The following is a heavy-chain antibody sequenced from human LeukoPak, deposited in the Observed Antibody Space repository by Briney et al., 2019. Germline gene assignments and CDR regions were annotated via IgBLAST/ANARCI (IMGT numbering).Heavy chain of an antibody. CDR1: GGTFSSYA. CDR2: IIPIFGTA. Sequence: ASVKVSCKTSGGTFSSYAISWVRQAPGQGLEWMGRIIPIFGTANYAQKFQGRVTITTDESTSTAYMELSSLRSEDTAVYYCARTGRDGYNYGNWFDPWGQGTLVTVSS. V-gene: IGHV1-69*05. J-gene: IGHJ5*02. D-gene: IGHD5-24*01. CDR3: ARTGRDGYNYGNWFDP.